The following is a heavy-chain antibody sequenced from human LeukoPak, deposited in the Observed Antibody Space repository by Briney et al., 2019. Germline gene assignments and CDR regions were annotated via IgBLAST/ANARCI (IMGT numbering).Heavy chain of an antibody. CDR1: GGTFRTHA. V-gene: IGHV1-69*05. J-gene: IGHJ6*03. CDR2: IIPIFGTP. CDR3: ASANSGSPAFSYMDV. Sequence: SAKVSCKASGGTFRTHAISWVRQAPGQGLEWMGGIIPIFGTPTYAQRFQGRVIITTDDSTSTAYMELGSLRSDDTAVYYCASANSGSPAFSYMDVWGKGTTVTVSS. D-gene: IGHD3-10*01.